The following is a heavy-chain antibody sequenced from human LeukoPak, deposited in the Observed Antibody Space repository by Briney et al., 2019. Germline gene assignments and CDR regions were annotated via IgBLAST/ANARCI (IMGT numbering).Heavy chain of an antibody. J-gene: IGHJ5*02. CDR1: GGSVSSSGYY. V-gene: IGHV4-39*07. CDR2: IHYNGGT. CDR3: ARDQCYYDSSGYRGCWFDP. Sequence: SETLSLTCTVSGGSVSSSGYYWGWIRQPPGKGLEWIGTIHYNGGTYYNPSLKSRVTISVDRSKNQFSLKLSSVTAADTAVYYCARDQCYYDSSGYRGCWFDPWGQGTLVTVSS. D-gene: IGHD3-22*01.